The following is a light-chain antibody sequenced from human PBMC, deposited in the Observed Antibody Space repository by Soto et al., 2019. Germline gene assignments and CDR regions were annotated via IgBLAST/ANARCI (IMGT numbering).Light chain of an antibody. Sequence: EIVLTPSPGTLSLSPGERATLSCRASQSVSSSYLAWYQQKPGQAPRLLIYGASSRATGSPDRFSGSGSGTDFTLTISRLEPEDFAVYYCQQYGSSPPDTFGQGTKLEIK. CDR1: QSVSSSY. V-gene: IGKV3-20*01. CDR3: QQYGSSPPDT. CDR2: GAS. J-gene: IGKJ2*01.